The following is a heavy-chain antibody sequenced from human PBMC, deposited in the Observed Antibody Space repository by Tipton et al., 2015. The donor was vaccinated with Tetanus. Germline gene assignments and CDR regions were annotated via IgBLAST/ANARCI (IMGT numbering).Heavy chain of an antibody. J-gene: IGHJ4*02. V-gene: IGHV5-51*01. CDR3: ARPIAVAGTGSAYYFDY. CDR1: GYSFTSYW. D-gene: IGHD6-19*01. Sequence: VQLVQSGAEVKKPGESLKISCKGSGYSFTSYWIGWVRQMTGKGLEWIGIIYPGDSDTRYSPPCQGQVTISAEKSISTAYLQWSSLKASDPAMFYCARPIAVAGTGSAYYFDYWGQGTLVTVSS. CDR2: IYPGDSDT.